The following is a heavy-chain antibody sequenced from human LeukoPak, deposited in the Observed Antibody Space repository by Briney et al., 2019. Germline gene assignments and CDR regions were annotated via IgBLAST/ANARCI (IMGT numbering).Heavy chain of an antibody. Sequence: SETLSLTCAVYGGSFSGYYWSWIRQPPGKGLEWIGEINHSRSTNYNPSLKSRVTISVDTSKNQFSLKLSSVAAADTAVYYCARVRATGAFDYWGQGTLVTVSS. CDR2: INHSRST. CDR3: ARVRATGAFDY. D-gene: IGHD5-12*01. J-gene: IGHJ4*02. CDR1: GGSFSGYY. V-gene: IGHV4-34*01.